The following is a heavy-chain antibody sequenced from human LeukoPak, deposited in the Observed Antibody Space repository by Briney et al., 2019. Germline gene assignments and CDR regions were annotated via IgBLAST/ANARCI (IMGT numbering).Heavy chain of an antibody. CDR3: VTSTADTSGNYSWYFDV. CDR2: IHYSGNT. D-gene: IGHD6-19*01. J-gene: IGHJ2*01. Sequence: SETLSLTCTVSGGSINNYHWIWIRQPPGKGLEWIGYIHYSGNTNNNPSLKSRVTISLDTSKNQFSLKLSSVTAADTAVYFCVTSTADTSGNYSWYFDVWGRGTLVTVSS. CDR1: GGSINNYH. V-gene: IGHV4-59*01.